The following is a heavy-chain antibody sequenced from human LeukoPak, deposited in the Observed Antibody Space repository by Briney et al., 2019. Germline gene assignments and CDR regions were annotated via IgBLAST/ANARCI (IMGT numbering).Heavy chain of an antibody. V-gene: IGHV3-48*03. J-gene: IGHJ4*02. CDR1: GFAFSTYE. D-gene: IGHD1-20*01. CDR2: ISTTNIV. Sequence: SGGSLRLSCVASGFAFSTYEMTWIRQTPGQGLEWISHISTTNIVHYADSVKGRFTISRDYAKNSLFLQMNGLRAEDTAVYYCTRAPGNWKHASDHWGQGTLVTVSS. CDR3: TRAPGNWKHASDH.